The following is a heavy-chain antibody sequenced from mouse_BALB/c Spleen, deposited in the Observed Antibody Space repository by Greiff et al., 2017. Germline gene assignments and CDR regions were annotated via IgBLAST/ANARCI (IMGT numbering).Heavy chain of an antibody. CDR1: GFNIKDTY. Sequence: EVQRVESGAELVRPGALVKLSCKASGFNIKDTYMHWVKQRPEQGLEWIGRIDPANGNTKYDPKFQGKATITADTSSNTAYLQLSSLTSEDTAVYYCASTGTSYAMDYWGQGTSVTVSS. D-gene: IGHD4-1*02. J-gene: IGHJ4*01. V-gene: IGHV14-3*02. CDR2: IDPANGNT. CDR3: ASTGTSYAMDY.